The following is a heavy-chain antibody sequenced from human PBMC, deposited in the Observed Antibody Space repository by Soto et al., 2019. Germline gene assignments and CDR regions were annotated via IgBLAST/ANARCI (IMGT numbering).Heavy chain of an antibody. J-gene: IGHJ4*02. CDR2: IYHSGST. V-gene: IGHV4-59*01. CDR3: AAGYVARFDF. D-gene: IGHD5-12*01. Sequence: PSETLSLTCSVSGDSISSNYWSWIRQPPGKGLEWVGYIYHSGSTNYNPSLKNRVTQSLDTSKNQFSLKLSSVTSADTAVYYCAAGYVARFDFWGQGVLVTVS. CDR1: GDSISSNY.